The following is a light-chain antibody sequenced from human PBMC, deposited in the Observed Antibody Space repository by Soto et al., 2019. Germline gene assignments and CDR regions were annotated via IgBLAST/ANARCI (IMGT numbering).Light chain of an antibody. V-gene: IGKV1-5*03. CDR1: QSISKW. Sequence: DIQMTQSPSTLYASVGDRVTITCRASQSISKWLAWYQQKPGTAPNLLIYKASTLQSGVPSRFSGSGSGTEFTLTISSLQPDDSATYYCQQYSDNWTLGQGTKVE. J-gene: IGKJ1*01. CDR2: KAS. CDR3: QQYSDNWT.